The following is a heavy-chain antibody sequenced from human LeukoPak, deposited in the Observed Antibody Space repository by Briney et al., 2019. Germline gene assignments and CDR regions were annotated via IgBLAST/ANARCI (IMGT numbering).Heavy chain of an antibody. Sequence: SETLSLTCAVYGGSFSAYSWSWIHQSPGKGLEWIGEISHSGGTNYNPSLKRRVTISEDTSKNQFSLRLTSVTAADTGVYYCARAFRMYALHNWFDPWGQGTLVTVSS. CDR1: GGSFSAYS. V-gene: IGHV4-34*01. J-gene: IGHJ5*02. CDR3: ARAFRMYALHNWFDP. CDR2: ISHSGGT. D-gene: IGHD2-8*01.